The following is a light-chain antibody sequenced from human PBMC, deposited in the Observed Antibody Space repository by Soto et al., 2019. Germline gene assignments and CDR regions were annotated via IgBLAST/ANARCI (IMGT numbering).Light chain of an antibody. CDR2: NVY. J-gene: IGLJ2*01. CDR3: CSYVGIRNFV. CDR1: SSDVGAYNF. Sequence: QSVLTQPASVSGSPGQSITISCTGTSSDVGAYNFVSWHQQHPGKAPKLMIYNVYDRPSGVSNRFSGSKSGNTASLTISGLQADDEAYYYCCSYVGIRNFVFGGGTKLTVL. V-gene: IGLV2-23*02.